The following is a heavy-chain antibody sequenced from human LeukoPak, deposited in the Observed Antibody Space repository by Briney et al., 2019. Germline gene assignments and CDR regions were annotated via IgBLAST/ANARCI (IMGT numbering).Heavy chain of an antibody. J-gene: IGHJ3*02. CDR2: IIPIFGTA. CDR1: GGTFSSYA. V-gene: IGHV1-69*13. CDR3: AREGGGSEHFGGAFDI. Sequence: SVKVSCKASGGTFSSYAISWVRQAPGQGLEWMGGIIPIFGTANYAQKFQGRVTITADESTSTAYRELSSLRSEDTAVYYCAREGGGSEHFGGAFDIWGQGTMVTVSS. D-gene: IGHD1-26*01.